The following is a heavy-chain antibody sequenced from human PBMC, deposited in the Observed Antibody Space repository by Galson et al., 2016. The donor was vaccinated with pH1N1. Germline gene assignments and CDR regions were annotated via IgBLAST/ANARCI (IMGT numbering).Heavy chain of an antibody. CDR2: ISNDGTST. J-gene: IGHJ4*02. CDR1: GFIFSGYW. Sequence: SLRLSCAASGFIFSGYWMHWVRQVPGEGLVWVSRISNDGTSTYYADSVKGRFTISRDNARNTLYLQMNSLRAEDTAVYYCTRDGSVWSNNIDFWGQGILVTVSS. V-gene: IGHV3-74*01. CDR3: TRDGSVWSNNIDF. D-gene: IGHD6-13*01.